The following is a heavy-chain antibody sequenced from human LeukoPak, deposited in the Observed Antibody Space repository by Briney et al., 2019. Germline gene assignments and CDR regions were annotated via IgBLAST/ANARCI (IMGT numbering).Heavy chain of an antibody. CDR3: ARPRRDYYGSGSYYHLDY. V-gene: IGHV4-34*01. CDR1: GGSFSGYY. J-gene: IGHJ4*02. Sequence: SETLSLTCAVYGGSFSGYYWSWIRQPPGKGLEWIGEINHSGSTNYNPSLKSRVTISVDTSKNQFSLKLSSVTVADTAVYYCARPRRDYYGSGSYYHLDYWGQGTLVTVSS. D-gene: IGHD3-10*01. CDR2: INHSGST.